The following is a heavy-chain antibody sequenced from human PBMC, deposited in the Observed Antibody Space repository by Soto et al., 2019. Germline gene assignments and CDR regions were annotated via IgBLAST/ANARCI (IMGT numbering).Heavy chain of an antibody. CDR2: LLPIFGAE. CDR1: GGTFTNYV. V-gene: IGHV1-69*01. J-gene: IGHJ5*02. Sequence: QVQLVQSGAEVRKPGSSVKVSCKISGGTFTNYVISWLRRAPGQGLEGMGGLLPIFGAENLAQKFQGRVTITADESTSTVNMELSSLSSEDTAVYYGARGSSSPKFDPCGEGTLVTVSS. D-gene: IGHD6-6*01. CDR3: ARGSSSPKFDP.